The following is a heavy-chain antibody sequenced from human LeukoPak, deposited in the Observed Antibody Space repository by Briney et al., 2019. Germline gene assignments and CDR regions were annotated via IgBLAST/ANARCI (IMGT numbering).Heavy chain of an antibody. CDR3: ARTKGATDTGDY. V-gene: IGHV3-7*01. J-gene: IGHJ4*02. CDR1: GFTFTSYW. CDR2: INQGGSEK. D-gene: IGHD1-26*01. Sequence: GGSLRLSCAASGFTFTSYWMTWVRQAPGKGLEWLANINQGGSEKYYVDSVKGRFTISRDNAKNSLYLQMNSLRAEDTAVYYCARTKGATDTGDYWGQGTLVTVSS.